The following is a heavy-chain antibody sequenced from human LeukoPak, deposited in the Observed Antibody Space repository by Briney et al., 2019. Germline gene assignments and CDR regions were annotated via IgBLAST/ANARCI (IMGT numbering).Heavy chain of an antibody. D-gene: IGHD6-6*01. J-gene: IGHJ4*02. CDR1: GGTFSSYA. V-gene: IGHV1-18*01. CDR2: ISAYNGNT. CDR3: ARDDMGVYDY. Sequence: ASVKVSCKASGGTFSSYAVSWVRQAPGQGLEWMGWISAYNGNTNYAQKLQGRVTMTTDTSTSTAYMELRSLRSDDTAVYYCARDDMGVYDYWGQGTLVTVSS.